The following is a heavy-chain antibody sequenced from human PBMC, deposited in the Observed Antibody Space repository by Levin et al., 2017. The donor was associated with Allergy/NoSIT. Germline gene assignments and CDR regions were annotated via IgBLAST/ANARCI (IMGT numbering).Heavy chain of an antibody. J-gene: IGHJ4*02. D-gene: IGHD2-15*01. V-gene: IGHV3-33*01. CDR1: GFTFSNSG. Sequence: GGSLRLSCAASGFTFSNSGMHWVRQAPGKGLEWVAVIWYDGSNKYYADSVKGRFTISRDNSKNTLYLQMNSLRAEDTAVYYCARDKGYCSGGRCYSEGCLDYWGQGTLVTVSS. CDR2: IWYDGSNK. CDR3: ARDKGYCSGGRCYSEGCLDY.